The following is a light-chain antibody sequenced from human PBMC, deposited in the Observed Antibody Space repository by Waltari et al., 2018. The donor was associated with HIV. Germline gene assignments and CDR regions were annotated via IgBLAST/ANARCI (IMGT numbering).Light chain of an antibody. CDR2: EVS. CDR1: SSDVGRYNS. V-gene: IGLV2-14*01. J-gene: IGLJ1*01. Sequence: QSALTQPASVSGSPGPSITLSCTGTSSDVGRYNSVSWYQQHPAKAPKLMIYEVSNRPSGVSDRFSASKSGNTASLTISGLQAEDEADYYCSSYTSSSTLGVFGTGTKVTVL. CDR3: SSYTSSSTLGV.